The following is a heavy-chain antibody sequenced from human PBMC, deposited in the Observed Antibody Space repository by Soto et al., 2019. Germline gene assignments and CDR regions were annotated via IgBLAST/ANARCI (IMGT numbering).Heavy chain of an antibody. CDR2: TYYRSKWYS. Sequence: SQTLSLTCAISGDSVSSTSAAWSWVRQSPSRGLEWLGRTYYRSKWYSDYAVSVKSRITINPDTSKNQFSLQLNSVTPEDTAVYYCARGSYYSGWVWGQGTLVTVSS. CDR1: GDSVSSTSAA. J-gene: IGHJ4*02. V-gene: IGHV6-1*01. CDR3: ARGSYYSGWV. D-gene: IGHD6-19*01.